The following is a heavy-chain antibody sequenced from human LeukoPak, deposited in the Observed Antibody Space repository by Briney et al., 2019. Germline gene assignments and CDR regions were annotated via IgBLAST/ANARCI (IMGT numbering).Heavy chain of an antibody. CDR1: GDSVSINSAA. CDR3: ARGLLWFGELSDWFDP. J-gene: IGHJ5*02. CDR2: TYYRSKWYN. D-gene: IGHD3-10*01. Sequence: SQTLSLTCAISGDSVSINSAAWNWIRQSPPRGLEWLGRTYYRSKWYNDYAVSVKSRITINPDTSKNQFSLQLNSVTPEDTAVYYCARGLLWFGELSDWFDPWGQGTLVTVSS. V-gene: IGHV6-1*01.